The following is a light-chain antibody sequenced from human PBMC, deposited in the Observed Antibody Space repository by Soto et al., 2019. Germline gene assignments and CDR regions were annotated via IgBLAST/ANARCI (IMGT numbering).Light chain of an antibody. J-gene: IGKJ5*01. CDR2: RAT. CDR1: QSVVDN. Sequence: EVVLTQSPAALSVSPGDTATLSCRASQSVVDNLAWYQQRPGQSPRLLIYRATSRATGVPARFSGSGSGTEFTLTIRRLQSEDFAVYYCQQYDVWPPITFGQGTRLEFK. CDR3: QQYDVWPPIT. V-gene: IGKV3-15*01.